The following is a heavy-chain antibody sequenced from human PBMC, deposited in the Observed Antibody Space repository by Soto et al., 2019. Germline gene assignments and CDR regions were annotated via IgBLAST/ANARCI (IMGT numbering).Heavy chain of an antibody. Sequence: ASVKVSCKASGYTFTGYYMHWVRQAPGQGLEWMGWINPNSGATNSAQKFQDRVTMTRDTSINTAYMELSRLRSDDTAVYYCARGDDYFDYWGQGTLVTVYS. J-gene: IGHJ4*02. V-gene: IGHV1-2*02. CDR1: GYTFTGYY. CDR3: ARGDDYFDY. CDR2: INPNSGAT.